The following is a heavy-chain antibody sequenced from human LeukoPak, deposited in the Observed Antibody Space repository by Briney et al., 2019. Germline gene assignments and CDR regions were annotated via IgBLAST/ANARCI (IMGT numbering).Heavy chain of an antibody. Sequence: QTGGSLRLSCAASGFTVSSNYMSWVRQAPGKGLEWVSVIYSGGSTYYADSVKGRFTISRDNSKNTLYLQMNSLRAEDTAVYYCARPVQADSSGYGFDYWGRGTLVTVSS. CDR1: GFTVSSNY. D-gene: IGHD3-22*01. J-gene: IGHJ4*02. CDR3: ARPVQADSSGYGFDY. CDR2: IYSGGST. V-gene: IGHV3-66*02.